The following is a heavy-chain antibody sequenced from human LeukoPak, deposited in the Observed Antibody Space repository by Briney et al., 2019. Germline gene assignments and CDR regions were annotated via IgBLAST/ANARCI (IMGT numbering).Heavy chain of an antibody. Sequence: ASVKVSCKASGYTFTSYGISWVRQAPGQGLEWMGWISAYNGNTNYAQKLQGRVTMTTDTSTSTAYMELRSLRSDDTAVYYCAGDQGGQDFWSAFDIWGQGTMVTVSS. CDR2: ISAYNGNT. CDR1: GYTFTSYG. J-gene: IGHJ3*02. D-gene: IGHD3-3*01. CDR3: AGDQGGQDFWSAFDI. V-gene: IGHV1-18*01.